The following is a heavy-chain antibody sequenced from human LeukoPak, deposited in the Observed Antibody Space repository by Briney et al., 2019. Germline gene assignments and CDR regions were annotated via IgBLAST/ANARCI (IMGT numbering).Heavy chain of an antibody. J-gene: IGHJ2*01. Sequence: GGSLRLSCAASGFTLSTYWMHWVRQAPGKGLVWVARINSDGSSANYADSVKGRFTISRDNAKNTLYLQMNSLRAEDTAVYYCARGQWLVSHWYFDLWGRGTLVTVSS. V-gene: IGHV3-74*01. CDR2: INSDGSSA. CDR3: ARGQWLVSHWYFDL. CDR1: GFTLSTYW. D-gene: IGHD6-19*01.